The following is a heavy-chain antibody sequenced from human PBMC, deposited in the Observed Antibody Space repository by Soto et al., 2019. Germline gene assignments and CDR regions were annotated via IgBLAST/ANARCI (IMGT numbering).Heavy chain of an antibody. D-gene: IGHD3-22*01. CDR1: GDSVSSNSAA. Sequence: SQTLSLTCAISGDSVSSNSAAWNWIRQSPSRGLEWLGRTYYRSKWYNDYAVSVKSRITINPDTSKNQFSLQLNSVTPEDTAVYYCARVYYDSSGPMGHDAFDIWGQGTMVTVSS. CDR3: ARVYYDSSGPMGHDAFDI. V-gene: IGHV6-1*01. J-gene: IGHJ3*02. CDR2: TYYRSKWYN.